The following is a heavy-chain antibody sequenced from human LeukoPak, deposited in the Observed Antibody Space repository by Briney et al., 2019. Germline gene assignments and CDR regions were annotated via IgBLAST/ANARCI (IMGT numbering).Heavy chain of an antibody. Sequence: SETLSLTCTVSGGSISSYYWSWIRQPAGKGLEWIGRIYTSGSTNYNPSLKSRVTMSVDTSKNQFSLKLSSVTAADTAIYYCARQRTVVTPEFFDYWGQGTLVIVSS. D-gene: IGHD4-23*01. CDR2: IYTSGST. V-gene: IGHV4-4*07. CDR3: ARQRTVVTPEFFDY. CDR1: GGSISSYY. J-gene: IGHJ4*02.